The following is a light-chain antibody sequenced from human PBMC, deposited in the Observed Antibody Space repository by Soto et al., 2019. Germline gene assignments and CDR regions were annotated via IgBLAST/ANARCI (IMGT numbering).Light chain of an antibody. CDR3: QSYDTSLRAWV. J-gene: IGLJ3*02. V-gene: IGLV1-40*01. CDR1: SSNIGAGYD. Sequence: QPVLTQSPSVSGAPGQRVTISCTGGSSNIGAGYDVHWYRQFPGTAPKLLVYGNNNRPSGISDRFSASKSGSSASLAITGLQAEDEADYYCQSYDTSLRAWVFGGGTKLTVL. CDR2: GNN.